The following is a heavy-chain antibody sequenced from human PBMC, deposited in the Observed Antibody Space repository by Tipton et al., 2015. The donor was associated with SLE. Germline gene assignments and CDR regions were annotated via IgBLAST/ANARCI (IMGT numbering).Heavy chain of an antibody. CDR3: ARGGFIAYYYYYMDV. D-gene: IGHD3-16*02. CDR2: INHSGST. Sequence: LRLSCAVYGGSFSSYYWSWIRQPPGKGLEWIGEINHSGSTNYNPSLKSRVTISVDTSKNQFSLKLSSVTAADTAVYYCARGGFIAYYYYYMDVWGKGTTVTVSS. CDR1: GGSFSSYY. J-gene: IGHJ6*03. V-gene: IGHV4-34*01.